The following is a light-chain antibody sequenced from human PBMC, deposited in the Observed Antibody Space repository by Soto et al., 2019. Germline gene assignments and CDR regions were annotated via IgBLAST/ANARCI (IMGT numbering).Light chain of an antibody. CDR3: NSYTSTNTYV. J-gene: IGLJ1*01. CDR2: EVS. CDR1: SSDVGSYNR. V-gene: IGLV2-18*02. Sequence: ALTQPPSVSGSPGQSVTISCTGTSSDVGSYNRVSWYQQPPGTAPKLMIYEVSNRPSGVPDRFSGSKSGNTASLTISGLQAEDEADYYCNSYTSTNTYVFGTGTKVT.